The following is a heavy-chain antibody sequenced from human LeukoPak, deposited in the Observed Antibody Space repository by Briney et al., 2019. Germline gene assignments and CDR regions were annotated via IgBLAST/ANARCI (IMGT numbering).Heavy chain of an antibody. D-gene: IGHD5-12*01. CDR1: GFTFSRSA. CDR2: ISHDGSDT. Sequence: GGSLRLSCAASGFTFSRSAVHWVRQAPGKGLEWVAVISHDGSDTDYTDSVKGRFTISRDNSKNTLYLQMNSLRAEDTAVYYCAKEMKPWMHFDYWGQGTLVTVSS. CDR3: AKEMKPWMHFDY. J-gene: IGHJ4*02. V-gene: IGHV3-30*18.